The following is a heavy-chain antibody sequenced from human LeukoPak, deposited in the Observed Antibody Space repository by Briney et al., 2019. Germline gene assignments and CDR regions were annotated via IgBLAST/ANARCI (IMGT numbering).Heavy chain of an antibody. CDR1: GGSISSYY. CDR2: IYTSGST. Sequence: SETLSLTCTISGGSISSYYWSWIRQPAGKGLEWIGRIYTSGSTNYNPSLKSRVTMSVDTSKNQFSLKLSSVTAAGTAVYYCAREGFGELLDAFDIWGQGTMVTVSS. J-gene: IGHJ3*02. CDR3: AREGFGELLDAFDI. V-gene: IGHV4-4*07. D-gene: IGHD3-10*01.